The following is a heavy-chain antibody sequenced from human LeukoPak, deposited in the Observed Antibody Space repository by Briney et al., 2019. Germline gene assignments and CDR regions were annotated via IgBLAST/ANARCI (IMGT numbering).Heavy chain of an antibody. Sequence: ASVKVSCKASGYTFTSYGISWVRQAPGQGLEWMGWISAYNGNTNYAQKLQGRVTMTTDTSTSTAYMELRSLRSDDMAVYYCARDTSVLEWLLYGAFDIWGQGTMVTVSS. CDR1: GYTFTSYG. CDR3: ARDTSVLEWLLYGAFDI. V-gene: IGHV1-18*03. J-gene: IGHJ3*02. D-gene: IGHD3-3*01. CDR2: ISAYNGNT.